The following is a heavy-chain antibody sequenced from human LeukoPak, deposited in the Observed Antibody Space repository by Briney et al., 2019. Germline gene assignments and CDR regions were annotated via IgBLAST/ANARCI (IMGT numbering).Heavy chain of an antibody. CDR2: ISSSSSYI. V-gene: IGHV3-21*01. J-gene: IGHJ4*02. D-gene: IGHD5-12*01. CDR1: GFTFSSYS. CDR3: ARGTRGYSGYDFDY. Sequence: GSLRLSCAASGFTFSSYSMNWVRQAPGKGLEWVSSISSSSSYIYYADSVKGRFTISRDNAKNSLYLQMNSLRAEDTAVYYCARGTRGYSGYDFDYWGQGILVTVSS.